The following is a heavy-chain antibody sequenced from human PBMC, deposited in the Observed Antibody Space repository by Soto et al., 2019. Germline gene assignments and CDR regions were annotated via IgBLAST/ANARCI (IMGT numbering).Heavy chain of an antibody. CDR1: GGTFSTFG. CDR3: ARSAPMDAGDKYYYDF. D-gene: IGHD3-16*01. Sequence: ASVKVSCKASGGTFSTFGFSWVRQAPGQGLEWMGGIIPFFGTAKYSQKFEDRITVTADESTSTVYMDLTSLTSEDTAIYYCARSAPMDAGDKYYYDFWGHVALVTVSP. CDR2: IIPFFGTA. J-gene: IGHJ4*01. V-gene: IGHV1-69*13.